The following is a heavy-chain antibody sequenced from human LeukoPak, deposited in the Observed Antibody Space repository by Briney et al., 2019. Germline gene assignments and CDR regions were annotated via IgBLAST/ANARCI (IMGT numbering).Heavy chain of an antibody. J-gene: IGHJ4*01. CDR2: IRQDGSEK. CDR3: ARDGTAAGLYFDL. Sequence: GWSLRLSCAVSGFTFTDYWMNWVRQAPGKGLEWVASIRQDGSEKTYVDSVKGRFTISRDNTKNSLSLQVNSLRVEDTAVYYCARDGTAAGLYFDLWGQGTLVTVSS. CDR1: GFTFTDYW. V-gene: IGHV3-7*01. D-gene: IGHD6-13*01.